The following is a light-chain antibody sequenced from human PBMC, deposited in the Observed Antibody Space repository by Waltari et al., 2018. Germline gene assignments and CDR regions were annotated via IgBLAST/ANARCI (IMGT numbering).Light chain of an antibody. CDR3: SSYISSSTLEV. J-gene: IGLJ3*02. Sequence: QSALTQPASVSGSPGQSLTISCPGTSRDVGGDNYVPWYNQHPGKAPKLMIFEFSKRPSGVSNRSSGSKSGSTASLTISVLQAEDEADYYCSSYISSSTLEVFGGGTRLTVL. CDR2: EFS. CDR1: SRDVGGDNY. V-gene: IGLV2-14*01.